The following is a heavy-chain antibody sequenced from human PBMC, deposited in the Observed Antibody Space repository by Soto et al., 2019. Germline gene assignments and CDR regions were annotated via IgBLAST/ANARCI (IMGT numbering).Heavy chain of an antibody. Sequence: QVQLVQSGAEVKEPGASVKVSCKASGYTFTRYGFSWVRQAPGQGLEWMAWTSADNGDTNFAPKLQGRVTLTTDTFTGTAYMELRSLRSDDTAVYYCARDERGTCTSSSCYYFDYWGQGTLVTVSS. J-gene: IGHJ4*02. CDR3: ARDERGTCTSSSCYYFDY. D-gene: IGHD2-2*01. V-gene: IGHV1-18*04. CDR2: TSADNGDT. CDR1: GYTFTRYG.